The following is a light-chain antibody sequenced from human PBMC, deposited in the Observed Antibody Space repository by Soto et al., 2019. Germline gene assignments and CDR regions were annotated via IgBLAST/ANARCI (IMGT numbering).Light chain of an antibody. CDR3: QQYNSYSGT. V-gene: IGKV1-5*01. J-gene: IGKJ5*01. Sequence: DIQLTQSPSFLSASVGDRVTIACRASQSISSWLAWYQQKPGKAPKLLIYDASSLESGVPSRFSGSGSGTEFTLTISSLQPDDFATYYCQQYNSYSGTFGQGTRLEIK. CDR1: QSISSW. CDR2: DAS.